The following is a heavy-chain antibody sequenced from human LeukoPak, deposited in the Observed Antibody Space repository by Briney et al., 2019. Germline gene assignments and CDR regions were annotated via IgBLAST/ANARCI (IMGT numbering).Heavy chain of an antibody. CDR2: IKEDGSEE. J-gene: IGHJ6*02. CDR3: ARDPYSSTWSYGMDV. Sequence: GGSLRLSCAASGFTFSSYWMSWVRQAPGKGLEWVANIKEDGSEEVYVDSVEGRFTISRDNAKNSLFLQMNTLRAEDTAVYYCARDPYSSTWSYGMDVWGQGTTVTVSS. V-gene: IGHV3-7*05. CDR1: GFTFSSYW. D-gene: IGHD6-6*01.